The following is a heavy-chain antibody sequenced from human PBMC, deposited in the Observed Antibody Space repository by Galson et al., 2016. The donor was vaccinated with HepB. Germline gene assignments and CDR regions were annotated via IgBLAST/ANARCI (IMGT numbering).Heavy chain of an antibody. D-gene: IGHD5-24*01. CDR2: IYYSGST. V-gene: IGHV4-39*02. CDR1: GGSISSSSYC. CDR3: ARDRDRLMATTKSDAFDI. J-gene: IGHJ3*02. Sequence: SETLSLTCTVSGGSISSSSYCWGWIRQPPGKGLEWIGSIYYSGSTYYNPSLKSRVTISVDTSKNQFSLKLSSVTAADTAVYYCARDRDRLMATTKSDAFDIWGQGTMVTVSS.